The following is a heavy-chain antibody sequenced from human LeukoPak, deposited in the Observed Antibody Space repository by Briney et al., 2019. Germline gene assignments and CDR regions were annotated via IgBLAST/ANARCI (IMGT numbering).Heavy chain of an antibody. CDR3: ARTPIVATMYYFDY. V-gene: IGHV3-30-3*01. CDR1: GFTFSSHA. Sequence: GGSLRLSCGASGFTFSSHAMHWVRQAPGKGLEWVAVISYDGSNKHYADSVKGRFTISRDNSKNTLYLQMNSLRAEDTAVYYCARTPIVATMYYFDYWGQGTLVTVSS. CDR2: ISYDGSNK. J-gene: IGHJ4*02. D-gene: IGHD5-12*01.